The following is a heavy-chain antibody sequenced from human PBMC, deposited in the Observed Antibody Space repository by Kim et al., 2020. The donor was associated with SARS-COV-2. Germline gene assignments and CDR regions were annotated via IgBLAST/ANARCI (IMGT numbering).Heavy chain of an antibody. J-gene: IGHJ4*02. Sequence: TYTNPSPNGRVPISVDTSKNQFSLKLSSVTAADTAVYYCARRQAAAEVDYWGQGTLVTVSS. V-gene: IGHV4-39*01. D-gene: IGHD6-13*01. CDR3: ARRQAAAEVDY. CDR2: T.